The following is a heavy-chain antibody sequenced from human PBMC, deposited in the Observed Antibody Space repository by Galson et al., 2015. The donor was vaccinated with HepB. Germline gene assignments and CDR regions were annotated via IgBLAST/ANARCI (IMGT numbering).Heavy chain of an antibody. CDR1: GGTFSSYA. CDR3: ARSVAAAGTGNFDY. D-gene: IGHD6-13*01. J-gene: IGHJ4*02. CDR2: ISAYNGNT. Sequence: SVKVSCKASGGTFSSYAISWVRQAPGQGLEWMGWISAYNGNTNYAQKLQGRVTMTTDTSTSTAYMELRSLRSDDTAVYYCARSVAAAGTGNFDYWGQGTLVTVSS. V-gene: IGHV1-18*01.